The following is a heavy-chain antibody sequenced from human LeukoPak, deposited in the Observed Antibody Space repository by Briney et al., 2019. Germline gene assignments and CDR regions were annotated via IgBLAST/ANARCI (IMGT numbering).Heavy chain of an antibody. CDR3: VRGRYSSGWYKDKNWFDP. Sequence: SETLSLTCTVSGGSITTSGYYWGWIRQSPGKGLEWIGSIYYSGSTHYNPSLKSRATISVDTSKNQFSLKLSSVTAADTAVYYCVRGRYSSGWYKDKNWFDPWGQGTPVTVSS. D-gene: IGHD6-19*01. J-gene: IGHJ5*02. V-gene: IGHV4-39*07. CDR1: GGSITTSGYY. CDR2: IYYSGST.